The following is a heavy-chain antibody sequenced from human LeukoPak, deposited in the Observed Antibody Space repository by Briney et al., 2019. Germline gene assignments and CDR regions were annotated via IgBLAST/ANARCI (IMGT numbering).Heavy chain of an antibody. Sequence: GGSLRLSCAASGFTFGSYGMHWVRQAPGKGLEWVAVISYDGSNKYYADSVKGRFTISRDNSKNTLYLQMNSLRAEDTAVYYCAKDQEPADIVVVPAASDYWGQGTLVTVSS. CDR1: GFTFGSYG. CDR3: AKDQEPADIVVVPAASDY. V-gene: IGHV3-30*18. D-gene: IGHD2-2*01. J-gene: IGHJ4*02. CDR2: ISYDGSNK.